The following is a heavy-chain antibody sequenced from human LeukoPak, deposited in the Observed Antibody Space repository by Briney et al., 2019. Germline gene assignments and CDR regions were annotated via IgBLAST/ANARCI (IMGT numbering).Heavy chain of an antibody. Sequence: PGGSLRLSCAASGFTFSSYAMSWVRQAPGKGLEWVSAISGSGGSTYYADSVKGRFTISRDNSKNTLYLQMNSLRAEDTAVYYCATGGYSYGRFDYWGQGTLVTVSS. J-gene: IGHJ4*02. CDR3: ATGGYSYGRFDY. D-gene: IGHD5-18*01. CDR1: GFTFSSYA. CDR2: ISGSGGST. V-gene: IGHV3-23*01.